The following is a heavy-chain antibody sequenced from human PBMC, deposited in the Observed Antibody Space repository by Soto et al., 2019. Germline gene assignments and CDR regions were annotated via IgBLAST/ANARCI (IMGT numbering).Heavy chain of an antibody. CDR3: AKSNIVVVPAAPDY. CDR2: IWYDGSNT. CDR1: GFTFSSYG. D-gene: IGHD2-2*01. V-gene: IGHV3-33*06. Sequence: GGSLRLSCAASGFTFSSYGMHGVRQAPGKGLEWVAVIWYDGSNTYYADSVKGRFTISRDNSKNTLYLQMNSLRAEDTAVYYCAKSNIVVVPAAPDYWGQGTLVTVSS. J-gene: IGHJ4*02.